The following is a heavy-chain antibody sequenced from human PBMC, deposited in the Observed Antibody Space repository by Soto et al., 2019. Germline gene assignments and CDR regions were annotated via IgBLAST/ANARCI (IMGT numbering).Heavy chain of an antibody. V-gene: IGHV3-30*03. CDR3: AIARYCSLIHYYGMDV. J-gene: IGHJ6*02. CDR2: ISYDGSDK. D-gene: IGHD2-15*01. CDR1: GLTLRNYG. Sequence: QEQLVESGGGVVQPGRSLRLSCAASGLTLRNYGMHWVRQAPGKGLEWVAVISYDGSDKYYADSVKGRFTISRDNSKNTLYLQMNSLRGEDTAVYFCAIARYCSLIHYYGMDVWGQGTTVTVSS.